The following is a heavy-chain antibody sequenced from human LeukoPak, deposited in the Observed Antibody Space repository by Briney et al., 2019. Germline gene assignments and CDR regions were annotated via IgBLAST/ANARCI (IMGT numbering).Heavy chain of an antibody. V-gene: IGHV1-46*01. J-gene: IGHJ4*02. CDR1: GYTFTSYY. CDR3: ARATAMTTVVTQIDY. CDR2: INPSGGST. Sequence: ASVKVSCKASGYTFTSYYMHWVRQAPGQGLEWMGIINPSGGSTSYAQKFQGRVTMTRDTSTSTVCMELSSLRSEDTAVYYCARATAMTTVVTQIDYWGQGTLVTVSS. D-gene: IGHD4-23*01.